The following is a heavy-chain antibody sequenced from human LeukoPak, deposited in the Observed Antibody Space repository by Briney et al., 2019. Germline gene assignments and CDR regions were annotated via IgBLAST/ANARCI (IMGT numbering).Heavy chain of an antibody. CDR1: GFTFSSYA. J-gene: IGHJ4*02. V-gene: IGHV3-23*01. D-gene: IGHD2-8*01. CDR3: AKNRRGFVRYCTNGICYLFNY. Sequence: GGSLRLSCAASGFTFSSYAMSWVRQAPGKGLEWVSAISGSGGSTYYADSVKGRFTISRDNSKNTLYLQMNSLRAEDTAVYYCAKNRRGFVRYCTNGICYLFNYWGQGTLVTVSS. CDR2: ISGSGGST.